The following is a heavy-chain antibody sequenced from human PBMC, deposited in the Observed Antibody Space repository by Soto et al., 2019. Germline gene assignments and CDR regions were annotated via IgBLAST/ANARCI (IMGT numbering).Heavy chain of an antibody. CDR2: IKSKANNYAI. Sequence: EVQLVESGGGLVQPGGSLKISCAASGFTFSASAMHWVRQASGKGLEWVGRIKSKANNYAIAYAESVKGRFAISRDDSKNTTYLQISSLRTEDTAVYYCTRXRIIWAXHXXXVIXXXGFDIWGQGTMVTVSS. D-gene: IGHD3-16*01. J-gene: IGHJ3*02. CDR3: TRXRIIWAXHXXXVIXXXGFDI. V-gene: IGHV3-73*01. CDR1: GFTFSASA.